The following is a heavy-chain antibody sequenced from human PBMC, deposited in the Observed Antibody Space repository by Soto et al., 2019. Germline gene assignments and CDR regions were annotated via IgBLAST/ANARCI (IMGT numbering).Heavy chain of an antibody. CDR1: GFTFTSSA. Sequence: ASVKVSCKASGFTFTSSAVQWVRQARGQRLEWIGWIVVGSGNTNYAQKFQERVPITRDMSTSTAYMELSSLRSEDTAVYYCAADRGYDFWSGFDYWGQGTLVTVSS. D-gene: IGHD3-3*01. V-gene: IGHV1-58*01. J-gene: IGHJ4*02. CDR2: IVVGSGNT. CDR3: AADRGYDFWSGFDY.